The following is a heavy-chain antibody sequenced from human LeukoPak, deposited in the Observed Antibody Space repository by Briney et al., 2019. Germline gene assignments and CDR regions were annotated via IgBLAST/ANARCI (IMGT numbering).Heavy chain of an antibody. CDR1: GFTFSSYG. V-gene: IGHV3-30*02. D-gene: IGHD5-24*01. J-gene: IGHJ4*02. Sequence: GGSLRLSCAASGFTFSSYGMHWVRQAPGKGLEWVAFIRYDGSNKYYADSVKDRFTISRDNSKNTLYLQMNSLRAEDTAVYYCARDLDGWLPVGYYFDYWGRGTLVTVSS. CDR2: IRYDGSNK. CDR3: ARDLDGWLPVGYYFDY.